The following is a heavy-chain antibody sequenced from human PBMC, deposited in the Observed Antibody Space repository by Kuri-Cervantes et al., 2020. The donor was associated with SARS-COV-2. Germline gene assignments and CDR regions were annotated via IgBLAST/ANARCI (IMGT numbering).Heavy chain of an antibody. V-gene: IGHV3-48*04. J-gene: IGHJ3*02. CDR1: GFTFSSHS. Sequence: GESLKISCAASGFTFSSHSMNWVRQAPGKGLEWVSYISSSSSTIYYADSVKGRFTISRGNAKNSLFPQMNSLRAEDTAVYYCARGQEYSWSVRSMGIGAFDIWGQGTMVTISS. D-gene: IGHD1-26*01. CDR2: ISSSSSTI. CDR3: ARGQEYSWSVRSMGIGAFDI.